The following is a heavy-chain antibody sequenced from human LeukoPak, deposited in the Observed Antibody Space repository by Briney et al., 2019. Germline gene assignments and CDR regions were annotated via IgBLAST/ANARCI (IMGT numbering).Heavy chain of an antibody. D-gene: IGHD3-16*02. J-gene: IGHJ4*02. V-gene: IGHV3-30*02. Sequence: PGGSLRLSCAASGFTFSSYGMHWVRQAPGKGLEWVAFIRYDGSNKYYADSVKGRFTISRDNSKKTLYLQMNSLRAEDTAVYYCAKTVWGSYRQDYWGQGTLVTVSS. CDR3: AKTVWGSYRQDY. CDR1: GFTFSSYG. CDR2: IRYDGSNK.